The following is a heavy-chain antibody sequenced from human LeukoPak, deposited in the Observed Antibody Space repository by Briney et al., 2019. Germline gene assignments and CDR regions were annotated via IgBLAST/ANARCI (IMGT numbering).Heavy chain of an antibody. Sequence: GASVKVSCKVSGYTLTELSMHWVRQAPGQGLEWMGRIIPILGIANYAQKFQGRVTITADKSTSTAYMELSSLRSEDTAVYYCAAVGGFDYWGQGTLVTVSS. D-gene: IGHD3-10*01. V-gene: IGHV1-69*02. J-gene: IGHJ4*02. CDR3: AAVGGFDY. CDR2: IIPILGIA. CDR1: GYTLTELS.